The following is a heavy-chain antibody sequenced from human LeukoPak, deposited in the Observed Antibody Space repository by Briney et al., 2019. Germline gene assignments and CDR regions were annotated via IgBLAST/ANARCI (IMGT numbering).Heavy chain of an antibody. CDR2: ISSSGTTI. J-gene: IGHJ3*01. CDR1: GFTSSRYG. D-gene: IGHD3-22*01. Sequence: GGSLRLSCAASGFTSSRYGMNWVRQAPGKGLEWVSYISSSGTTIYYADSVKGRFTISRDNADNSLFLQMNRLRDEDTAVYYCARDAFDTSGYSYGDAFDFWGQGTMVTVSS. V-gene: IGHV3-48*02. CDR3: ARDAFDTSGYSYGDAFDF.